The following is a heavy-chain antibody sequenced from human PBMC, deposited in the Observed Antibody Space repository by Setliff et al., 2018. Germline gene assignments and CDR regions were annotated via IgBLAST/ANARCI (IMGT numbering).Heavy chain of an antibody. Sequence: PSETLSLTCTVTGGSTNSGPYYWTWIRQSAGKGLEWLGQIYSKGSVNYNPSLKSRVTISADSSKSQFFLRLTSVTAADTAIYYCARGDSSGNNYPVLDYWGQGTLVTVSS. CDR1: GGSTNSGPYY. CDR3: ARGDSSGNNYPVLDY. V-gene: IGHV4-61*09. D-gene: IGHD5-18*01. CDR2: IYSKGSV. J-gene: IGHJ4*02.